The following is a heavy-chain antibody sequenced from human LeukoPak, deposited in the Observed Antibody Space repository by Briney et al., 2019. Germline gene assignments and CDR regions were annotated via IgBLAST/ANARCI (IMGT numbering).Heavy chain of an antibody. CDR1: GFTFSSYW. Sequence: PGGSLRLSCAASGFTFSSYWMHWVRQAPGKGLEWVSGINWNGGSTTYADSVRGRFTISRDNAKNSLYLQMSSLRAEDTALYYCVRETPIAVAGTIYFYFYMDVWGKGTTVTVSS. V-gene: IGHV3-20*04. CDR2: INWNGGST. CDR3: VRETPIAVAGTIYFYFYMDV. J-gene: IGHJ6*03. D-gene: IGHD6-19*01.